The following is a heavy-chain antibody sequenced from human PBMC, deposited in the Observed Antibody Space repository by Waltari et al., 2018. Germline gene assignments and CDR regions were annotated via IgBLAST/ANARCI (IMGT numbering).Heavy chain of an antibody. Sequence: EVQLVESGGGLVQPGGSRRLSCAASGFTFSSHARSWVRQAPGKGLEWVSAISGSGRSTCDADSVKGRFTISRDNSKNTLYLQMNSLRAEDTAVYYCAKGYQRQDYYMDVWGKGTTVTVSS. CDR2: ISGSGRST. CDR1: GFTFSSHA. V-gene: IGHV3-23*04. CDR3: AKGYQRQDYYMDV. D-gene: IGHD2-2*01. J-gene: IGHJ6*03.